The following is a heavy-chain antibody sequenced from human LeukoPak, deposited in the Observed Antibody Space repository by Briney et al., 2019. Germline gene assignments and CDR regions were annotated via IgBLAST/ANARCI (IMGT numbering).Heavy chain of an antibody. CDR1: GYTFSSYG. CDR2: ISTYNGKT. D-gene: IGHD6-6*01. J-gene: IGHJ4*02. V-gene: IGHV1-18*01. CDR3: ARLKQLVCIDY. Sequence: GASVKVSCKASGYTFSSYGITWVRQAPGQGLQWMGWISTYNGKTNYVQKLQGRITMTTDTSTNTAYMELKSLTSDDSAVYYCARLKQLVCIDYWGQGTLITVSS.